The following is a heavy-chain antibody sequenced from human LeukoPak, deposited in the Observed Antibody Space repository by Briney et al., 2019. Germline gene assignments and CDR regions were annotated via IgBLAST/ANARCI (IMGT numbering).Heavy chain of an antibody. Sequence: PSETLSLTCAVYGGSFSGYYWSWIRQPPGKGLEWIGEINHSGSTNYNPSLKSRVTISVDTSKNQFSLKLSSVTAADTAVYYCARFLVRGVRVFDYWGQGTLVTVSS. V-gene: IGHV4-34*01. CDR2: INHSGST. CDR1: GGSFSGYY. CDR3: ARFLVRGVRVFDY. J-gene: IGHJ4*02. D-gene: IGHD3-10*01.